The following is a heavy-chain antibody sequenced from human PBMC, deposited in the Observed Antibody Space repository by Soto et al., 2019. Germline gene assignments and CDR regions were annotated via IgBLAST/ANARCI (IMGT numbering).Heavy chain of an antibody. CDR1: GFTFSDYY. V-gene: IGHV3-33*08. D-gene: IGHD3-3*01. CDR3: ARDRGITIFGVVSPTFDY. J-gene: IGHJ4*02. Sequence: QVQLVESGGGLVKPGGSLRLSCAASGFTFSDYYMSWIRQAPGKGLEWVAVIWYDGSNKYYADSVKGRFTISRDNSKNTLYLQMNSLRAEDTAVYYCARDRGITIFGVVSPTFDYWGQGTLVTVSS. CDR2: IWYDGSNK.